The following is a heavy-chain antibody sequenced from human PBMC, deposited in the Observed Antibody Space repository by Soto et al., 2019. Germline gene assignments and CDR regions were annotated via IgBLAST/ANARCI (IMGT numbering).Heavy chain of an antibody. J-gene: IGHJ6*02. Sequence: GPFVSLSCTPSGFTIRNYCLHWVRQAPGKGLEWVALISYAGDNKYYTDSARGRVTVSREKFRNTLFLQIDSLRPEDTAVYYCVNKIIAFPAHSDAPDVWGQGTTV. CDR2: ISYAGDNK. CDR1: GFTIRNYC. V-gene: IGHV3-30*03. CDR3: VNKIIAFPAHSDAPDV.